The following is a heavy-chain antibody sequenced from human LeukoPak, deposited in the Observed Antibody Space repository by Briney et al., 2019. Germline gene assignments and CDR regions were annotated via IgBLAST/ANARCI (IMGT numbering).Heavy chain of an antibody. V-gene: IGHV4-39*01. CDR1: GGSISSSSYY. J-gene: IGHJ6*03. CDR2: IYYSGST. CDR3: ARLSRYCSSSSCFYYYYYMDV. Sequence: SETLSLTCTVSGGSISSSSYYWGWLRQPPGTGLEGIGSIYYSGSTYYKPSLKRRLTISVDTSKNQFSLKLSSVTAADTAVYYCARLSRYCSSSSCFYYYYYMDVWGKGTTVTVSS. D-gene: IGHD2-2*01.